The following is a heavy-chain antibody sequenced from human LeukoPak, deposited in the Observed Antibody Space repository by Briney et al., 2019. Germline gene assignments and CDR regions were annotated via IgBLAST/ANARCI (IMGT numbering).Heavy chain of an antibody. CDR3: AREISSGWGEYNWFDP. V-gene: IGHV4-34*01. Sequence: SETLSLTCAVYGGSFSSYYWIWIRQPPGKGLEWIGEINHSGSTNYNPSLKSRVTISVDTSTKQFSLKLSSVTAADTAVYYCAREISSGWGEYNWFDPWGQGTLVTVSS. CDR2: INHSGST. J-gene: IGHJ5*02. CDR1: GGSFSSYY. D-gene: IGHD6-19*01.